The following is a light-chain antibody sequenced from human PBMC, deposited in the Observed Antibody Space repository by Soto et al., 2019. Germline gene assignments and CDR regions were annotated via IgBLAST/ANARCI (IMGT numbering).Light chain of an antibody. CDR2: EVS. CDR1: SSDVGGYNY. CDR3: SSYTSSITYV. Sequence: QSVLTQPASVSGSPGQSLTISCTGTSSDVGGYNYVSWYQQHPGKAPKLMIYEVSNRPSGVSNRFSGSKSGNTASLTISGLHAEDEADYYCSSYTSSITYVFGTGTKLTVL. V-gene: IGLV2-14*01. J-gene: IGLJ1*01.